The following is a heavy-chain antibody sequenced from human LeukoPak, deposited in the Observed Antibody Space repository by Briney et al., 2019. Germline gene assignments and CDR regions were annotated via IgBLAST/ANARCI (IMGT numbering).Heavy chain of an antibody. D-gene: IGHD4/OR15-4a*01. V-gene: IGHV3-66*01. CDR1: GFTVSSDY. CDR3: ARDPRTINDAFDI. Sequence: LPGGSLRRSCAASGFTVSSDYMIWVRQAPGKGLEWVSVIYTGGSTHYADSVKGRFTISRDNSKNTVYLQMNSLRAEDTAVYYCARDPRTINDAFDIWGQGTMVTVSS. CDR2: IYTGGST. J-gene: IGHJ3*02.